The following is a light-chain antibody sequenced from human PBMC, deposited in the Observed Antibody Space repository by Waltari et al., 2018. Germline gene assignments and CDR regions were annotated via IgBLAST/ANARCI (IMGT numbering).Light chain of an antibody. CDR2: KNN. CDR3: AAWDDSLSSLV. J-gene: IGLJ3*02. V-gene: IGLV1-47*01. CDR1: GSNIGNNF. Sequence: QSVLTQPPSASGPPGQRVTIPCSGRGSNIGNNFVTWYQHLPGAAPKLLIFKNNQRPAGVPDRFSDSKSGTSASLAISGLRSEDEADYYCAAWDDSLSSLVFGGGTKLSVL.